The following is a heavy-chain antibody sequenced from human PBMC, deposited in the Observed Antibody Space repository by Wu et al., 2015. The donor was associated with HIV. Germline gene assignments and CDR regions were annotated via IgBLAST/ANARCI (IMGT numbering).Heavy chain of an antibody. CDR3: ARLYCSSTSCYNDGLVPTP. CDR1: GGTFSSYA. V-gene: IGHV1-69*12. Sequence: QVQLVQSGAEVKKPGSSVKVSCKASGGTFSSYAISWVRQAPGQGLEWMGGIIPIFGTANYAQKFQGRVTITADESTSTAYMELSSLRSEDTAVYYCARLYCSSTSCYNDGLVPTPWGQGTLVHRLL. J-gene: IGHJ5*02. D-gene: IGHD2-2*02. CDR2: IIPIFGTA.